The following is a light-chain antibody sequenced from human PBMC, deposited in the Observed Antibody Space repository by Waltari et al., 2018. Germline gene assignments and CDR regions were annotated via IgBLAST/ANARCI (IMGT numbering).Light chain of an antibody. J-gene: IGKJ4*01. V-gene: IGKV3-11*01. CDR3: QRRSNWPPTLT. CDR2: DAS. CDR1: QTINNY. Sequence: EIVLTQSPATLSLSPGERATLSCRASQTINNYLAWYQQKPGQDPRLLIYDASTRATGIPARFSGSGSGTDFTLTISSLEPEDFAIYYCQRRSNWPPTLTFGGGTKVEIK.